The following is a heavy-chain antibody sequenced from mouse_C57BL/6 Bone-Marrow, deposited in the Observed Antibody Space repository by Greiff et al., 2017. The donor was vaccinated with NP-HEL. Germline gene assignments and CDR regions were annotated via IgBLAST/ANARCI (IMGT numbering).Heavy chain of an antibody. V-gene: IGHV1-81*01. J-gene: IGHJ3*01. CDR3: ARRGDYDRFAY. CDR2: IYPRSGNT. Sequence: QVQLKQSGAELARPGASVKLSCKASGYTFTSYGISWVKQRTGQGLEWIGEIYPRSGNTYYNEKFKGKATLTADKSSSTAYMELRSLTSEDSGVYFCARRGDYDRFAYWGQGTLVTVSA. D-gene: IGHD2-4*01. CDR1: GYTFTSYG.